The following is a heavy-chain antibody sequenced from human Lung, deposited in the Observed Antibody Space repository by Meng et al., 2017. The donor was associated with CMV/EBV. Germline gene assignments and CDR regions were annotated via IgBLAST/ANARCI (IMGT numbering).Heavy chain of an antibody. J-gene: IGHJ5*02. D-gene: IGHD2-15*01. Sequence: VKKPGASVKASSKASGYTFTSYDINWVRQATGQGLECMGWMNPNSGNTGYAQKFQGRVTMTRNTSISTAYMELSSLRSEDTAVYYCARGYCSGGSCPVFDPWGQGTLVTVSS. CDR3: ARGYCSGGSCPVFDP. CDR2: MNPNSGNT. CDR1: GYTFTSYD. V-gene: IGHV1-8*01.